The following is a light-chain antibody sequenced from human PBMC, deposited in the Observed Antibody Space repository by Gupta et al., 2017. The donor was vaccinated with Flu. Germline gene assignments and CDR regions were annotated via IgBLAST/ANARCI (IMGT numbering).Light chain of an antibody. J-gene: IGLJ3*02. CDR2: QDS. V-gene: IGLV3-1*01. CDR1: KLGDKY. Sequence: SYELTQPPSVSVSPGQTASITCSGDKLGDKYACWYQQKPGQSPVLVIYQDSKRPSGIPERFSGSNSGNTATLTISGTQAMDEADYYCQAGDISIYVLFGGGTKLTVL. CDR3: QAGDISIYVL.